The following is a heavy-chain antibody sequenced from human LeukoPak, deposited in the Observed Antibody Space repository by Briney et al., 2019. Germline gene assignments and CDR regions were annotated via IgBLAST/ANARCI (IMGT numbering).Heavy chain of an antibody. CDR3: AKGYCSGFSCQADN. CDR2: ISYDGSNK. CDR1: GFTFSSYG. D-gene: IGHD2-15*01. J-gene: IGHJ4*02. V-gene: IGHV3-30*18. Sequence: GGSLRLSCAASGFTFSSYGMHWVRQAPGKGLEWVAVISYDGSNKYYADSVKGRFTISRDNSKNTLYLQMNSLGTEDTAMYYCAKGYCSGFSCQADNWGQGTLVAVSS.